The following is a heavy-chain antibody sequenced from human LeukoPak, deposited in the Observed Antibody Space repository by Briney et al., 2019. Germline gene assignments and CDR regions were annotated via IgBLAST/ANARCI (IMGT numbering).Heavy chain of an antibody. CDR1: GFTFSSYS. CDR2: ISSSSSYI. J-gene: IGHJ4*02. D-gene: IGHD6-19*01. CDR3: ARGDSGWYEYYFDY. Sequence: GESLRLSCAASGFTFSSYSMNWVRQAPGEGLEWVSSISSSSSYIYYADSVKGRFTISRDNAKNSLYLQMNSLRAEDTAVYYCARGDSGWYEYYFDYWGQGTLVTVSS. V-gene: IGHV3-21*01.